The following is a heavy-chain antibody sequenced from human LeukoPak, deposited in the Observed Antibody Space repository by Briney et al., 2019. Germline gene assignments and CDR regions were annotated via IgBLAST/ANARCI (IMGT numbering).Heavy chain of an antibody. V-gene: IGHV1-46*01. Sequence: ASVKVSCKASGYTFTSYYMHWVRQAPGQGLEWMGIINPSGGSTSYAQKFQGRVTMTRDTSTSTVYMELSSLRSEDTAVYYCAGDVGPVAPKNYFDYWGQGTLVTASS. CDR1: GYTFTSYY. J-gene: IGHJ4*02. D-gene: IGHD3-10*01. CDR2: INPSGGST. CDR3: AGDVGPVAPKNYFDY.